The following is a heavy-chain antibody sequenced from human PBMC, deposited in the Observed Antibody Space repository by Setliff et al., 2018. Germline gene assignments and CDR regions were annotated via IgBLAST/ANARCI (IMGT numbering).Heavy chain of an antibody. Sequence: ASVKVSCKASGYTFTSYGISWVRQAPGQGLEWMGWISAYNGYTNYAQKFQGRVTMTRDTSISTAYMELSRLRSDDTAVYYCARIMGIVGDNWFDPWGQGTLVTVSS. J-gene: IGHJ5*02. V-gene: IGHV1-18*01. CDR3: ARIMGIVGDNWFDP. CDR2: ISAYNGYT. CDR1: GYTFTSYG. D-gene: IGHD1-26*01.